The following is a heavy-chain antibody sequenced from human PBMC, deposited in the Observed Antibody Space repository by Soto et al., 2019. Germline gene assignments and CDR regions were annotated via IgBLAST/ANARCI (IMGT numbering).Heavy chain of an antibody. J-gene: IGHJ4*02. CDR1: GGSITTYQ. D-gene: IGHD2-8*02. V-gene: IGHV4-59*01. Sequence: PSETLSLTCTVSGGSITTYQWSWIRQPPGKGLEWIGGYSGFTNYNPSLESRATISVDHSKNQFFLTLRSVTAADTAVYYCARDKITGLFDYWGQGTLVTVSS. CDR2: YSGFT. CDR3: ARDKITGLFDY.